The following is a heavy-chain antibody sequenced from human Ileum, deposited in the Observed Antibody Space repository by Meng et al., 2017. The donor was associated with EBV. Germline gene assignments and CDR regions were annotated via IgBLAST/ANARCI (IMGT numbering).Heavy chain of an antibody. D-gene: IGHD2-21*01. CDR1: GYAFTSYI. V-gene: IGHV1-3*01. J-gene: IGHJ4*02. Sequence: QVQLVQSGAEVKIPGASVKVSCKASGYAFTSYILHWVRQAPGQRLEWMGWINVGVGYTKYSQKFQGRVTISSDTSATTGYMELSSLRSEDTAVYYCVRGPPVGVPGPGDYWGQGTLVTVSS. CDR2: INVGVGYT. CDR3: VRGPPVGVPGPGDY.